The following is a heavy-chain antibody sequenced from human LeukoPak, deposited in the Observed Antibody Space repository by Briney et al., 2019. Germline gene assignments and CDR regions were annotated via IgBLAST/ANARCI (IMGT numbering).Heavy chain of an antibody. J-gene: IGHJ4*02. CDR1: GGSFNDYY. CDR2: INLRGST. V-gene: IGHV4-34*01. CDR3: ASDAPGLLGY. Sequence: SETLSLTCAVYGGSFNDYYWNWIRQPPGKGLEWIGEINLRGSTTYNPSLKSRVTISLDESKNQFSLKLSSVTAADTAMYYCASDAPGLLGYWGQGTLVTVSS. D-gene: IGHD2-21*02.